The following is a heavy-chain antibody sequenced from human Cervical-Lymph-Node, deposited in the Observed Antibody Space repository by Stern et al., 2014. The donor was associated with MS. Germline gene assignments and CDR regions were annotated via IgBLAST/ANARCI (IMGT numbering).Heavy chain of an antibody. Sequence: QLQLQESGPGLVKPSEPLSLTCAVSGDSISSYTHYWAWIRQPPGKGLEWIGIVFYSGPPYYTPPLKSPVTISVNKSKNPFSLGLNSVTAADTAVYYCAKHACTGAACPFDLWGQGTLVTVSS. V-gene: IGHV4-39*01. CDR2: VFYSGPP. CDR1: GDSISSYTHY. J-gene: IGHJ4*02. D-gene: IGHD2-8*02. CDR3: AKHACTGAACPFDL.